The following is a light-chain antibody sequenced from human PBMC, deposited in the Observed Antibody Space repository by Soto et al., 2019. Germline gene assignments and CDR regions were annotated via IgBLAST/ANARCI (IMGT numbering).Light chain of an antibody. J-gene: IGLJ2*01. CDR2: EVT. V-gene: IGLV2-8*01. Sequence: QSVLTQPPSASGSSGQSVTISCTGTSSDVGGHNFVSWYQQHPGKAPKFLIYEVTKRPSGVPDRFSGSKSGITASLTVSGLQADDEAYYYCSAYAGNNNPVIFGGGTQLTVL. CDR1: SSDVGGHNF. CDR3: SAYAGNNNPVI.